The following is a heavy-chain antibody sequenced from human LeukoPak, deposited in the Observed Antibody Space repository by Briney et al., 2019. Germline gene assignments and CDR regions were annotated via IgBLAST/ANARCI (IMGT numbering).Heavy chain of an antibody. Sequence: GGSLRLSCVASGFMFSSYSMNWVRQAPGKGLEWASYISSGGDSIYYADSVKGRFTISRDNAKNTLYLQMNSLTAEDTAVYYCVREATGYSFADYWGQGTLVSVSS. CDR2: ISSGGDSI. J-gene: IGHJ4*02. V-gene: IGHV3-48*01. CDR3: VREATGYSFADY. D-gene: IGHD1-26*01. CDR1: GFMFSSYS.